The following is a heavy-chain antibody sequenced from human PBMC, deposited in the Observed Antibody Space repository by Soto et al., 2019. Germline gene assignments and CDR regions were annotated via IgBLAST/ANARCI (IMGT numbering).Heavy chain of an antibody. CDR3: AAGEASSRNLAPYYLDF. D-gene: IGHD6-13*01. CDR1: GGSMRNYF. V-gene: IGHV4-59*13. J-gene: IGHJ4*02. Sequence: SETLSLTCTVSGGSMRNYFWTWIRQPPGKGLEWIGYIHYSGTTSFFPSYNPSLRSRVTISEDTSKNQFSLKLLSVTTADTALYFCAAGEASSRNLAPYYLDFWGQGTLVTVSS. CDR2: IHYSGTT.